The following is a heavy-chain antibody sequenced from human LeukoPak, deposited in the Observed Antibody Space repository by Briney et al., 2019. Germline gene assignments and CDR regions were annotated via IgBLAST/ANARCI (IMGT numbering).Heavy chain of an antibody. CDR2: IWYDGSNK. J-gene: IGHJ4*02. CDR1: GFTFSSYG. Sequence: HPGGSLRLSCAAAGFTFSSYGMHCVSPAPSEWMGWVAAIWYDGSNKYYADSVKGRLTISRDNSKNTLYLQMNSLRAEDTAVYYCARAKGRRVVVAAELDYWGQGTLVTVSS. CDR3: ARAKGRRVVVAAELDY. D-gene: IGHD2-15*01. V-gene: IGHV3-33*01.